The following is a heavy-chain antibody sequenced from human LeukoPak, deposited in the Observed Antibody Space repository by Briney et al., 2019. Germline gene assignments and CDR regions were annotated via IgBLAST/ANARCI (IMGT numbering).Heavy chain of an antibody. V-gene: IGHV1-18*01. CDR3: ARRQGTTLSFDY. CDR1: GYTFTSYG. Sequence: GASVKVSCKASGYTFTSYGFSWVRQAPGQGLEWMGWINAYNGNTNYAQKLQGRVTMTTDTSTSTAYMELRSLRFDDTAVYYCARRQGTTLSFDYWGQGTRVTVSS. D-gene: IGHD1-1*01. J-gene: IGHJ4*02. CDR2: INAYNGNT.